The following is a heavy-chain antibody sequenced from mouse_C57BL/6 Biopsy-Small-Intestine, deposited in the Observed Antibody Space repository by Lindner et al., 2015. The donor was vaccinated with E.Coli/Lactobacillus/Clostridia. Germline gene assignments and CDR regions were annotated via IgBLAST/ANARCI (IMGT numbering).Heavy chain of an antibody. D-gene: IGHD2-13*01. CDR2: ISGYGSNA. CDR1: GYTFSNYG. CDR3: ARDPGPLTRDPFDV. V-gene: IGHV1-74*01. Sequence: SVKVSCKASGYTFSNYGISWVRQAPGQGLEWMGWISGYGSNANYAQRLQGRVTMTTDRSTNTAYMELKSLKPDDTAIYYCARDPGPLTRDPFDVWGQGTLVTVSS. J-gene: IGHJ1*01.